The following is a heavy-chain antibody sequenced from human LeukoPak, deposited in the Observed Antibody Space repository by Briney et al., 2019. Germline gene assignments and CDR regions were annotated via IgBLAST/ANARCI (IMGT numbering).Heavy chain of an antibody. CDR2: IYTSGST. J-gene: IGHJ3*02. CDR1: GGSISSYY. D-gene: IGHD6-19*01. Sequence: SETLSLTCTVSGGSISSYYWSWIRQPAGKGLEWVGRIYTSGSTNYNPSLKSRVTMSVETSKNQFSLKLSSVTAADTAVYYCARGYIAVAGYNAFDIWGQGTMVTVSA. V-gene: IGHV4-4*07. CDR3: ARGYIAVAGYNAFDI.